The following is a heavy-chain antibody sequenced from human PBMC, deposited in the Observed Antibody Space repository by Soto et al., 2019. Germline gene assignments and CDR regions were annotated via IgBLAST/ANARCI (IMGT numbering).Heavy chain of an antibody. CDR3: ARQDDYGDYVSYYFDY. V-gene: IGHV6-1*01. Sequence: PSQTLSLTCAISGDSVSSNSAAWNWIRQSPSRGLEWLGRTYYRSKWYNDYAVSVKSRITINPDTSKNQFSLQLNSVTPEDTAVYYCARQDDYGDYVSYYFDYWGQGTLVTVSS. CDR2: TYYRSKWYN. CDR1: GDSVSSNSAA. J-gene: IGHJ4*02. D-gene: IGHD4-17*01.